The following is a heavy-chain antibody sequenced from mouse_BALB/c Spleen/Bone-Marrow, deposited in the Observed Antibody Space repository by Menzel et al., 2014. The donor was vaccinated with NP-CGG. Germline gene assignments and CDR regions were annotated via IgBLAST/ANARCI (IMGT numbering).Heavy chain of an antibody. V-gene: IGHV1-67*01. Sequence: QVQLQQSGPELVRPGVSVKISCKGSGYTFTDYAMHWVKQSHAKSLEWIGVISTYSGNTNYNQKFKGKATMTVDKSSSTAYMDLARLTSEDSAIYYCARGSYYDPAWFAYWGQGTLVTVSA. D-gene: IGHD2-4*01. CDR2: ISTYSGNT. J-gene: IGHJ3*01. CDR3: ARGSYYDPAWFAY. CDR1: GYTFTDYA.